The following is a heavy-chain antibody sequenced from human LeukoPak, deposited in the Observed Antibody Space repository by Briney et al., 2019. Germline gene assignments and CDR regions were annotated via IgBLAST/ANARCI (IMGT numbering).Heavy chain of an antibody. CDR2: ISGSGGST. V-gene: IGHV3-23*01. J-gene: IGHJ4*02. CDR3: AKDSETYYKAFDY. Sequence: GGSLRLSCAASGFTFSTYAMTWVRQAPGKGLEWVSAISGSGGSTYYVDSVKGRFTISRDNSKNTLSLQMNSLRAEDTAVYSCAKDSETYYKAFDYWGQGTLVTVSS. D-gene: IGHD1-26*01. CDR1: GFTFSTYA.